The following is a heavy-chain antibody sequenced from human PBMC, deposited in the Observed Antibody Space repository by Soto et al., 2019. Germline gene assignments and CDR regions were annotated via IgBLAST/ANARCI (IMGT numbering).Heavy chain of an antibody. J-gene: IGHJ6*02. CDR3: ARDHEVGATREEYYYYGMAV. Sequence: PGGSLRLSCAASGFTFSDYYMSWIRQATGKGLEWVSNISSSSSYTNYADSVKGRFTISRDNAKNSLYLQMNSLRAEDTAVYYCARDHEVGATREEYYYYGMAVWGQGTTDTV. V-gene: IGHV3-11*06. D-gene: IGHD1-26*01. CDR2: ISSSSSYT. CDR1: GFTFSDYY.